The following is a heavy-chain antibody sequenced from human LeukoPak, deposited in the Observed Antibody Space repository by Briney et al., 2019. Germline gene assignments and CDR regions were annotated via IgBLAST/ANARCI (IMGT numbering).Heavy chain of an antibody. D-gene: IGHD6-19*01. Sequence: GGSLRLSCAASGFTFDDYAMHWVRQAPGKGLEWVSLISGDGGSTYYADSVKGRFTISRDNSKNSLYLQMNGLRTEDTALYYCAHHSSGWYSFDYWGQGTLVTVSS. J-gene: IGHJ4*02. V-gene: IGHV3-43*02. CDR2: ISGDGGST. CDR3: AHHSSGWYSFDY. CDR1: GFTFDDYA.